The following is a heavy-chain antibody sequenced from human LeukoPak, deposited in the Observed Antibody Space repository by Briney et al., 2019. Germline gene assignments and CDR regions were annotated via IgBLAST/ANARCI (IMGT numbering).Heavy chain of an antibody. Sequence: SETLSLTCTVSGGSISSSSYYWGWIRQPPGKGLEWIGSIYYSGSTYYNPSLKSRVTISVDTSKNQFSLKLSSVTAADTAVYYCARGDGGSYWYYFDYWGQGTLVTVSS. CDR2: IYYSGST. V-gene: IGHV4-39*07. D-gene: IGHD1-26*01. CDR1: GGSISSSSYY. CDR3: ARGDGGSYWYYFDY. J-gene: IGHJ4*02.